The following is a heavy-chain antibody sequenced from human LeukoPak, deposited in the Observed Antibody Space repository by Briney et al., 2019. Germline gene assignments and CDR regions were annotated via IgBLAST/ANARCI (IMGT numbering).Heavy chain of an antibody. Sequence: GGSLRLSCGASGFTFSCSGIHWVRQAPGRGLEWVAFERYDGSDKYYAGSVKGRFTISRDHSKSTLYLQMNSLRVEDTAGYYCARGDYYGDYVHEYWGQGTLVTVSS. D-gene: IGHD4-17*01. V-gene: IGHV3-30*02. CDR2: ERYDGSDK. CDR1: GFTFSCSG. J-gene: IGHJ4*02. CDR3: ARGDYYGDYVHEY.